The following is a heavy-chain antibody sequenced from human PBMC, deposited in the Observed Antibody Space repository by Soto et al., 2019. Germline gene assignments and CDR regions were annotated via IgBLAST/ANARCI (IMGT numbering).Heavy chain of an antibody. D-gene: IGHD3-3*01. CDR2: IKSKTDGGTT. CDR1: GFTFSNAW. V-gene: IGHV3-15*07. CDR3: TRDPVGGVGMDA. Sequence: EVQLVESGGGLVKPGGSLRLSCAASGFTFSNAWMNWVRQAPGKGLEWVGRIKSKTDGGTTDYAAPVKGRFTISRDASKITLYPQMNSLKTEDPAVYYCTRDPVGGVGMDAWGQGTTVTVSS. J-gene: IGHJ6*02.